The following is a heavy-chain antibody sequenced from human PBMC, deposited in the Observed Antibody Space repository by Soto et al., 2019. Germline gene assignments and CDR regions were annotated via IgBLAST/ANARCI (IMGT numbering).Heavy chain of an antibody. D-gene: IGHD5-18*01. CDR2: INPSGGST. V-gene: IGHV1-46*01. CDR3: ARPTAMGNYYYYGMDV. J-gene: IGHJ6*02. CDR1: GYTFTSYY. Sequence: ASVKVSCKASGYTFTSYYMHWVRQAPGQGLEWMGIINPSGGSTSYAQKFQGRVTMTRDTSTSTVYMELGSLRSEDTAVYYCARPTAMGNYYYYGMDVWGQGTTVTVSS.